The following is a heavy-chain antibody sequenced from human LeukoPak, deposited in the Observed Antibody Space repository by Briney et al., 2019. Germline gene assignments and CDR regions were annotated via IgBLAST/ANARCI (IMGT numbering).Heavy chain of an antibody. J-gene: IGHJ4*02. CDR2: ISSSSSYI. V-gene: IGHV3-21*01. Sequence: KAGGPLRLSCAASGFTFSSYSMNWVRQAPGKGLEWVSSISSSSSYIYYADSVKGRFTISRDNAKNSLYLQMNSLRAEDTAVYYCARDYYDSSGYYYEYYFDYWGQGTLVTVSS. CDR3: ARDYYDSSGYYYEYYFDY. D-gene: IGHD3-22*01. CDR1: GFTFSSYS.